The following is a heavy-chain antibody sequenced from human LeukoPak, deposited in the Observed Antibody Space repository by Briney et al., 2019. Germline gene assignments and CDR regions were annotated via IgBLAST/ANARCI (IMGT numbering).Heavy chain of an antibody. CDR1: GFTFSSYA. V-gene: IGHV3-23*01. D-gene: IGHD3-10*01. Sequence: PGGSLRLSCAASGFTFSSYAMSWVRQAPGKGLEWVSAISGSGGSTYYADSVKGRFTISRDNFKNTLYLQMNSLRAEDTAVYYCAKDPNSPMVRGVIIPFDYWGQGTLVTVSS. CDR2: ISGSGGST. J-gene: IGHJ4*02. CDR3: AKDPNSPMVRGVIIPFDY.